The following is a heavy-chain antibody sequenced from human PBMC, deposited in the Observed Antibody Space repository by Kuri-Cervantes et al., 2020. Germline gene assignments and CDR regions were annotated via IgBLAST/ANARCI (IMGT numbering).Heavy chain of an antibody. CDR1: GFTFDDYG. V-gene: IGHV3-20*01. CDR2: INWNGGST. CDR3: ARDYYDSSGYYRDWYFDL. J-gene: IGHJ2*01. Sequence: LSLTCAASGFTFDDYGMSWVRQAPGKGLEWVSGINWNGGSTGYADSVKGRFTISRDNAKNSLYLQMNSLRAEDTALYHCARDYYDSSGYYRDWYFDLWGRGTLVTVSS. D-gene: IGHD3-22*01.